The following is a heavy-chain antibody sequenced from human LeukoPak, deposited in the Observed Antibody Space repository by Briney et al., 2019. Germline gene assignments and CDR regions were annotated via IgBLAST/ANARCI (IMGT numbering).Heavy chain of an antibody. Sequence: PAETLSLTCTVSGGSIRDSYWKWMRLPAGRGLEWIGRSYTTGSASYNPSLKRRVTMSFDMSSNEFSLRLPSVTAADTAVYFCARGELIRGVLARSPRPRLYYGMDVWGQGTTVIVSS. CDR1: GGSIRDSY. V-gene: IGHV4-4*07. CDR2: SYTTGSA. D-gene: IGHD3-10*01. J-gene: IGHJ6*02. CDR3: ARGELIRGVLARSPRPRLYYGMDV.